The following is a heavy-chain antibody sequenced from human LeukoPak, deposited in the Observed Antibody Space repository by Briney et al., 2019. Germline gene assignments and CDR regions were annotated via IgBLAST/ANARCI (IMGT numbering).Heavy chain of an antibody. J-gene: IGHJ6*03. CDR2: MSGSGGST. CDR1: GFTFSSYG. D-gene: IGHD6-13*01. CDR3: AKTYSSSRAHYYYYYYYMGV. V-gene: IGHV3-23*01. Sequence: GGSLRLSCAASGFTFSSYGFSWVRQAPGKGLEWVSAMSGSGGSTYYADSVKGRFTISRDNSKNTLYLQMNSLRAEDTAVYYCAKTYSSSRAHYYYYYYYMGVWGQGTTVTISS.